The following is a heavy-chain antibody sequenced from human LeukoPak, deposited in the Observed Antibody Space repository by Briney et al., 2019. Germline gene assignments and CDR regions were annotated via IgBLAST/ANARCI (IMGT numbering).Heavy chain of an antibody. Sequence: RSGGSLRLSCAASGFTFSSYAMSWVRQAPGKGLEWVAVISYDGSNKYYADSVKGRFTISRDNSKNTLYLQMNSLRAEDTAVYYCAKEYQTVRGASPFDYWGQGTLVTVSS. CDR2: ISYDGSNK. J-gene: IGHJ4*02. CDR3: AKEYQTVRGASPFDY. V-gene: IGHV3-30*18. D-gene: IGHD3-10*01. CDR1: GFTFSSYA.